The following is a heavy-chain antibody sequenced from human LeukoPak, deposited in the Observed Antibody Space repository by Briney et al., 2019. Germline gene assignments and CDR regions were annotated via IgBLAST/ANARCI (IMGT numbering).Heavy chain of an antibody. CDR2: ISPSGGGT. J-gene: IGHJ4*02. CDR3: ARDPRTDSSGYPFDY. D-gene: IGHD3-22*01. CDR1: GYTFTTYY. Sequence: ASVKVSCKASGYTFTTYYMHWVRQAPGQGLAWMGIISPSGGGTTYAQEFQGRVTMTSDTSTSTVYMELSSLRSEDTAVYYCARDPRTDSSGYPFDYWGQGTLVTVSS. V-gene: IGHV1-46*01.